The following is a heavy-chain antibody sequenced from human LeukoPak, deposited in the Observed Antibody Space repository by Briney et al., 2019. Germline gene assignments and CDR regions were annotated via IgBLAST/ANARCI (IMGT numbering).Heavy chain of an antibody. CDR1: GFSFGDYA. CDR3: TRERAPTMIVVAGY. V-gene: IGHV3-49*03. D-gene: IGHD3-22*01. Sequence: GGSLRLSCTASGFSFGDYAMSWFRQAPGKGLEWVGFIRSKAYGGTTQYAASVKGRFTISRDDSKSIAYLQMNSLKTEDTAVYYCTRERAPTMIVVAGYWGQGTLVTVSS. CDR2: IRSKAYGGTT. J-gene: IGHJ4*02.